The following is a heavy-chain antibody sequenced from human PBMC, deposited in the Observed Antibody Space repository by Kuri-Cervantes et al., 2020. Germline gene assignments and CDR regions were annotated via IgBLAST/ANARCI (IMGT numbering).Heavy chain of an antibody. CDR1: GGSISSYY. CDR3: ARSGDGDWYYFDY. J-gene: IGHJ4*02. CDR2: IYYSGST. D-gene: IGHD3/OR15-3a*01. V-gene: IGHV4-59*01. Sequence: GSLRLSCTVSGGSISSYYWSWIRQPPGKGLEWIGYIYYSGSTNYYPSLKSRVTISVDTSKNQVSLKLSSVTAADTAVYYCARSGDGDWYYFDYWGQGTLVTVSS.